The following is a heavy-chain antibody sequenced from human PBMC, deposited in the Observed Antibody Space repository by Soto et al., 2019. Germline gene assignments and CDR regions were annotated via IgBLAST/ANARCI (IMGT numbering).Heavy chain of an antibody. D-gene: IGHD2-2*01. J-gene: IGHJ6*02. CDR1: GFTVSSNY. V-gene: IGHV3-66*01. CDR2: IYSGGST. Sequence: HPGGSLRLSCAASGFTVSSNYMSWVRQAPGKGLEWVSVIYSGGSTYYADSVKGRFTISRDNSKNTLYLQMNSLRAEDTAVYYCARDNIVVVPAAMLYYYYGMDVWGQGTTVTVSS. CDR3: ARDNIVVVPAAMLYYYYGMDV.